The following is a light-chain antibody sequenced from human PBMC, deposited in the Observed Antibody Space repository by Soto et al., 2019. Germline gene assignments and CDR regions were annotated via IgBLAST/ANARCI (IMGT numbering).Light chain of an antibody. J-gene: IGKJ2*01. Sequence: VLTQSPGTLSLSPGDRATLSCRASQRVSGSSLAWYQQKPGQAPRLLIYGGSNRATGVPDRFSGSGSGADFTLTISRLEPEDFAVYHCQQYGNSPSFGQGTKLYIK. V-gene: IGKV3-20*01. CDR3: QQYGNSPS. CDR1: QRVSGSS. CDR2: GGS.